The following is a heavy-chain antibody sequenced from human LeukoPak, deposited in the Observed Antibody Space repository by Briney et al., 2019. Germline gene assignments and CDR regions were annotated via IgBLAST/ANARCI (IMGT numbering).Heavy chain of an antibody. D-gene: IGHD3-22*01. CDR2: ISGSGGST. V-gene: IGHV3-23*01. Sequence: GSLRLPCAASGFTFSSYAMSWVRQAPGKGLEWVSAISGSGGSTYYADSVKGRFTISRDNSKNTLYLQMNSLRAEDTAVYYCAKDLSYYYDSSGYYPSGYWGQGTLVTVSS. CDR3: AKDLSYYYDSSGYYPSGY. CDR1: GFTFSSYA. J-gene: IGHJ4*02.